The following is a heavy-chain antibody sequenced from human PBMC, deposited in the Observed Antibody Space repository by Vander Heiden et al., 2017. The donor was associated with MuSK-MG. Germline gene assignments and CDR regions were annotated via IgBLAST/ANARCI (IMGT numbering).Heavy chain of an antibody. CDR1: GGSVSSSSYY. J-gene: IGHJ3*02. CDR3: ARDGNDMLTGSSDAFDI. CDR2: IYYSGST. D-gene: IGHD3-9*01. V-gene: IGHV4-39*07. Sequence: QLQLQESGPGLVKPSETLSLTRTVSGGSVSSSSYYWGWLRPPPGQGLEWIGSIYYSGSTYYNPALKSRVTISVDTSKNQCSLKLSSVTAADTAVYYCARDGNDMLTGSSDAFDIWGQGTMVTVSS.